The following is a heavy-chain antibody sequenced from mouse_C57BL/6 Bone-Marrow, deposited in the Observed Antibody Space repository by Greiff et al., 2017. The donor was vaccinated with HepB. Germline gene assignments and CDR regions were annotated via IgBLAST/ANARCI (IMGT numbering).Heavy chain of an antibody. J-gene: IGHJ2*01. CDR3: ARNYYGSPGYFDY. V-gene: IGHV3-1*01. CDR2: ISYSGST. CDR1: GYSITSGYD. D-gene: IGHD1-1*01. Sequence: EVQLQESGPGMVKPSQSLSLTCTVTGYSITSGYDWHWIRHFPGNKLEWMGYISYSGSTNYNPSLKSRISITHDTSKNHFFLKLNSVTTEDTATYYCARNYYGSPGYFDYWGQGTTLTVSS.